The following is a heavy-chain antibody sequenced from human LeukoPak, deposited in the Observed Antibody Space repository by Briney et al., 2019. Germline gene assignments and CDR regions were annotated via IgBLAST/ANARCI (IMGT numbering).Heavy chain of an antibody. CDR1: GFTFSSYG. D-gene: IGHD4-17*01. Sequence: GGSLRLSCAASGFTFSSYGRSWVRQAPGKGLDWVSAISGSGGSTYYADSVKGRFTISRDNSKNTLYLQMNSLRAEDAAVYYCAKGGTVTTFHYYYYMDVWGKGTTVTISS. CDR2: ISGSGGST. CDR3: AKGGTVTTFHYYYYMDV. V-gene: IGHV3-23*01. J-gene: IGHJ6*03.